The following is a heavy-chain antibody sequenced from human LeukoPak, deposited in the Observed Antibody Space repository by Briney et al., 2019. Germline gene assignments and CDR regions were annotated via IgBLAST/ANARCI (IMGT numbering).Heavy chain of an antibody. CDR2: ITSDGSST. Sequence: GGSLRLALAASGPTASIYWTRAGRPSPGEGLLWVSRITSDGSSTSYADSAKGRFTMSRANAKKNLHLQLKRRRAQATPVNSCARVWTIFGVFPVYGAQGTLVTVPS. CDR3: ARVWTIFGVFPVY. V-gene: IGHV3-74*01. D-gene: IGHD3-3*01. CDR1: GPTASIYW. J-gene: IGHJ4*02.